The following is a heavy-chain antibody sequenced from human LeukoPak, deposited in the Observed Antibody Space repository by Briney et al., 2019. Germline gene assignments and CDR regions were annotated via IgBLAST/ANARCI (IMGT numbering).Heavy chain of an antibody. CDR1: GGSISSSSYY. Sequence: SETLSLTCTVSGGSISSSSYYWGWIRQPAGKGLEWIGRIYTSGSTNYNPSLKSRVTISVDTSKNQFSLKLSSVTAADTAVYYCARDARYSSGFDYWGQGTLVTVSS. CDR3: ARDARYSSGFDY. CDR2: IYTSGST. V-gene: IGHV4-61*02. D-gene: IGHD5-18*01. J-gene: IGHJ4*02.